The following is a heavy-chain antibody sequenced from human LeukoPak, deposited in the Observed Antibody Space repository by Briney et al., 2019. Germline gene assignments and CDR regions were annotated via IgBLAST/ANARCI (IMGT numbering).Heavy chain of an antibody. CDR3: VRTDRTGDPLDY. CDR2: IYPGDSDT. D-gene: IGHD7-27*01. J-gene: IGHJ4*02. CDR1: GYRFTNYW. V-gene: IGHV5-51*01. Sequence: GESLKISCKVSGYRFTNYWIGWVRQMPGKGLEWMGIIYPGDSDTQYSPSFQGQVTISADESISTAYLRWSSLKASDTAMYYCVRTDRTGDPLDYWGQGTLVTVSS.